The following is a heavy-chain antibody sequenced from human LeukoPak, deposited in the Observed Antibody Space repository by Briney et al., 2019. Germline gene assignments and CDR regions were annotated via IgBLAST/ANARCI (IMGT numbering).Heavy chain of an antibody. J-gene: IGHJ6*03. D-gene: IGHD2-8*01. V-gene: IGHV3-23*01. CDR2: SSGSGGTT. CDR3: ANGNRCTSPNCLGYYYFYMDV. Sequence: GGSLRLSCAAPGFTFSSYAMNWVRRAPGRGLEWVSGSSGSGGTTYYADSVKGRFTISRDNSKNTLYLQMNSLRAEDTAVYYCANGNRCTSPNCLGYYYFYMDVWGKGTTVTVSS. CDR1: GFTFSSYA.